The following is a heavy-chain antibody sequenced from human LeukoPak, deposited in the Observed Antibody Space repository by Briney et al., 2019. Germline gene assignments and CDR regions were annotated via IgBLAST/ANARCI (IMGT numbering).Heavy chain of an antibody. CDR3: ARSYGTYNWFDS. J-gene: IGHJ5*01. D-gene: IGHD1-14*01. Sequence: PGGSLRLSCAASGFTFSSYEMNWVRQAPGKGLEWVSYISSSGSTIYYADSLKGRFTISRDNSKDTLYVQMNSLRAEDTAVYYCARSYGTYNWFDSWGQGTLVTVSS. CDR2: ISSSGSTI. V-gene: IGHV3-48*03. CDR1: GFTFSSYE.